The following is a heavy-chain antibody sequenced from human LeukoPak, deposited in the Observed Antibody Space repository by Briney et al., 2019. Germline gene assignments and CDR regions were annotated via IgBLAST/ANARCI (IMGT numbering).Heavy chain of an antibody. CDR2: ISGSGGST. D-gene: IGHD5-18*01. CDR3: AKDGYSYGLEYYFDY. Sequence: GGSLRLSCAASGFTFSSYAMSWVRQAPGKGLEWVSAISGSGGSTYYADSVKGRFTISRDNSENTVYLQMNSLRAGDTAVYYCAKDGYSYGLEYYFDYWGQGTLVTVSS. CDR1: GFTFSSYA. J-gene: IGHJ4*02. V-gene: IGHV3-23*01.